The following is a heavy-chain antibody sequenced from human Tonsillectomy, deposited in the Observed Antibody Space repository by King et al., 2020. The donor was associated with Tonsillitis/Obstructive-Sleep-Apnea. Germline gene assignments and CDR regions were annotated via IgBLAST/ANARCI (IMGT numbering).Heavy chain of an antibody. CDR3: ASIGSSGYEGAFDI. CDR1: GGSISSYY. J-gene: IGHJ3*02. Sequence: QLQESGPGLVKPSETLSLTCTVSGGSISSYYWSWIRQPPGKGLEWIGYIYYSGSTNYNPSLKSRVTISVDTSKNQFSLKLSSVTAADTAVYYCASIGSSGYEGAFDIWGQGTMVTVSS. CDR2: IYYSGST. V-gene: IGHV4-59*01. D-gene: IGHD3-22*01.